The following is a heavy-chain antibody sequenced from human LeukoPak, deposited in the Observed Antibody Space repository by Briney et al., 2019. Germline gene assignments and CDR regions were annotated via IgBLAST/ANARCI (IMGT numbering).Heavy chain of an antibody. CDR1: GFTFSSYA. Sequence: GGSLRLSCAASGFTFSSYAMSWVRQAPGKGLEWVSYISSSSSTIYYADSVKGRFTISRDNAKNSLYLQMNSLRAEDTAVYYCARAGGYCSGGSCYVILGDAFDIWGQGTMVTVSS. V-gene: IGHV3-48*04. CDR2: ISSSSSTI. J-gene: IGHJ3*02. D-gene: IGHD2-15*01. CDR3: ARAGGYCSGGSCYVILGDAFDI.